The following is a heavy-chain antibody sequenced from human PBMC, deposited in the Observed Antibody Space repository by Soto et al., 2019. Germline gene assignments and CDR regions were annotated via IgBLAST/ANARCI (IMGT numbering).Heavy chain of an antibody. CDR3: ARHRDWLFPSSPFDY. J-gene: IGHJ4*02. V-gene: IGHV4-30-2*01. Sequence: SETLSLTCAVSGGSISSGGYSWSWIRQPPGKGLEWIGYIYHSGSTNYNPSLKSRVTISVDTSKNQFSLKLSSVTAADTAVYYCARHRDWLFPSSPFDYWGQGTLVTVSS. CDR2: IYHSGST. D-gene: IGHD3-9*01. CDR1: GGSISSGGYS.